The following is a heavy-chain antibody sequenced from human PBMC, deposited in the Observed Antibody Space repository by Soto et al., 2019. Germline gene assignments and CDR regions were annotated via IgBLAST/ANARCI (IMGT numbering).Heavy chain of an antibody. V-gene: IGHV4-4*01. CDR3: ARSFDY. CDR1: GGSIHSSYW. Sequence: QVQLQESGPGLVKPSGTLSLICDVSGGSIHSSYWWSWVRQPPGRRPEWIGEIFHLGGATYNPSFESRVTISVDKDKNQFYLKLTSVTAADSAIYCCARSFDYWGPGILVTVSS. CDR2: IFHLGGA. J-gene: IGHJ4*02.